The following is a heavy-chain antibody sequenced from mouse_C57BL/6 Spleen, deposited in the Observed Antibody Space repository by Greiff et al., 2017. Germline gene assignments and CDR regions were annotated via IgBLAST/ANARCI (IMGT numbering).Heavy chain of an antibody. CDR2: IDPSDSYT. CDR1: GYTFTSYW. CDR3: ARSGNYGSSYVGYFDV. Sequence: QVQLQQPGAELVRPGTSVKLSCKASGYTFTSYWMHWVKQRPGQGLEWIGVIDPSDSYTNYNQKFKGKATLTVDTSSSTAHLQLSSLTSEDAAVYYCARSGNYGSSYVGYFDVWGTGTTVTVSS. J-gene: IGHJ1*03. D-gene: IGHD1-1*01. V-gene: IGHV1-59*01.